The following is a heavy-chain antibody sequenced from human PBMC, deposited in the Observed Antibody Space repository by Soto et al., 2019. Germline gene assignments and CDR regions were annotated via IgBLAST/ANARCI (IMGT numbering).Heavy chain of an antibody. CDR1: GYTFSSYG. CDR3: ARESPPADY. V-gene: IGHV1-18*01. J-gene: IGHJ4*02. CDR2: ISAYNGNT. Sequence: QVQLVQSGAEVKKPGASVKFSCKASGYTFSSYGISWVRQAPGQGLEWMGWISAYNGNTNYAQKLQGRVIMTTDTSTSTDYMELRSRRSDDTAVYYCARESPPADYWGQGTLVTVSS.